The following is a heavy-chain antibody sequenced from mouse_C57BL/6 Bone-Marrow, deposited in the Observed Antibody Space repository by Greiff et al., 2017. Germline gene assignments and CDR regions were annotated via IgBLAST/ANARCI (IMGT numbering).Heavy chain of an antibody. Sequence: QVQLQQSGAELARPGASVKLSCKASGYTFTSYGISWVKQRTGQGLEWIGEIYPRSGNTYYNEKFKGKATLTADKSSSTAYMELRSLTSEDSAVYFCARCSNYGCAYWGQGTLVTVSA. CDR3: ARCSNYGCAY. D-gene: IGHD2-5*01. J-gene: IGHJ3*01. V-gene: IGHV1-81*01. CDR2: IYPRSGNT. CDR1: GYTFTSYG.